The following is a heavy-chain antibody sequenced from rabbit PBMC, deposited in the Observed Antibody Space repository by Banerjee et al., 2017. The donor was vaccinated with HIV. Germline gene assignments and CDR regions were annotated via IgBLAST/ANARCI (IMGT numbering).Heavy chain of an antibody. Sequence: QEQLEESGGDLVKPEGSLTLTCTASGFSFSNGYVMCWVRQAPGRGLEWIGCIDTGRSGRTYYASWAKGRFTITRSTSLNTVTLQLNSLTAADTATYFCARDLAGVIGWNSGLWGPGTLVTVS. CDR2: IDTGRSGRT. D-gene: IGHD4-1*01. CDR1: GFSFSNGYV. CDR3: ARDLAGVIGWNSGL. V-gene: IGHV1S45*01. J-gene: IGHJ4*01.